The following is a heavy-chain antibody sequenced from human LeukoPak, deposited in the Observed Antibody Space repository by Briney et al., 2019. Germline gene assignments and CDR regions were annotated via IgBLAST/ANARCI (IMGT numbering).Heavy chain of an antibody. CDR1: GYSISSGHY. CDR3: ARVPALRWQQEWYFDL. CDR2: MYHSGST. V-gene: IGHV4-38-2*02. J-gene: IGHJ2*01. Sequence: NPSETLSLTCTVSGYSISSGHYWGWIRQPPGKGLEWIGSMYHSGSTYYNPPLKSRVTISEDTSKNQFSLKLRSVTAADTAVYYCARVPALRWQQEWYFDLWGRGTLVTVSS. D-gene: IGHD5-24*01.